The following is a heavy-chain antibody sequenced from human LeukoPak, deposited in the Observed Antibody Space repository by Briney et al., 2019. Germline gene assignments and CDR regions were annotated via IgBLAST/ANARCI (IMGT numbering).Heavy chain of an antibody. CDR3: AREPLNYYDSSGYYDY. CDR2: INPNSGGT. J-gene: IGHJ4*02. CDR1: GYTFTGYY. V-gene: IGHV1-2*02. Sequence: ASVKVSCKASGYTFTGYYMHWVRQAPGQGLEWMGWINPNSGGTNYAQKFQGRVTMTRDTSTSTVYMELSSLRSEDTAVYYCAREPLNYYDSSGYYDYWGQGTLVTVSS. D-gene: IGHD3-22*01.